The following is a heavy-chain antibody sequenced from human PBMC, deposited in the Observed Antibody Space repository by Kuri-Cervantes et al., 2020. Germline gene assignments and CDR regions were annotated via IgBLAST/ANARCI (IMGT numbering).Heavy chain of an antibody. Sequence: GESLKISCAASGFTFTNYAMHWVRQAPGKGLEWVAVISSDGSDKYYADSVQGRFTISRDTSKNRLYLQMNSLTTEDTAVYYCARDFTISDAFDIWGQGTMVTVSS. V-gene: IGHV3-30*04. CDR1: GFTFTNYA. J-gene: IGHJ3*02. CDR2: ISSDGSDK. CDR3: ARDFTISDAFDI. D-gene: IGHD3-9*01.